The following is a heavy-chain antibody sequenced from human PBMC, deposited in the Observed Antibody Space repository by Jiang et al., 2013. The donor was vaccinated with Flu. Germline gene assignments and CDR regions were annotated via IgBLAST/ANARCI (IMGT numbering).Heavy chain of an antibody. CDR2: ISYDGSNK. Sequence: VQLLESGGGVVQPGRSLRLSCAASGFTFSSYAMHWVRQAPGKGLEWVAVISYDGSNKYYADSVKGRFTISRDNSKNTLYLQMNSLRAEDTAVYYCARAAAAVMNYFDYWGQGTLVTVSS. CDR1: GFTFSSYA. D-gene: IGHD2-2*01. CDR3: ARAAAAVMNYFDY. J-gene: IGHJ4*02. V-gene: IGHV3-30-3*01.